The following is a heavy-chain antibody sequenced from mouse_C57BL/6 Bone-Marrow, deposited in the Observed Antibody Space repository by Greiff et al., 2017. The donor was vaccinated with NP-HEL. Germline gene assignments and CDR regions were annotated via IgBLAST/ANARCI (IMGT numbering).Heavy chain of an antibody. CDR2: ISSGSSTI. V-gene: IGHV5-17*01. CDR1: GFTFSDYG. Sequence: EVKLMESGGGLVKPGGSLKLSCAASGFTFSDYGMHWVRQAPEKGLEWVAYISSGSSTIYYADTVKGRFTISRDNAKNTLFLQMTSLRSEDTAMYYCARPNYSNYSWFAYWGQGTLVTVSA. D-gene: IGHD2-5*01. CDR3: ARPNYSNYSWFAY. J-gene: IGHJ3*01.